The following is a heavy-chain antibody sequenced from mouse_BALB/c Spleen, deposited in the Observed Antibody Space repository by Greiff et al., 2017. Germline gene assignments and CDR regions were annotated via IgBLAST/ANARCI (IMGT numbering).Heavy chain of an antibody. V-gene: IGHV1-9*01. CDR1: GYTFSSYW. J-gene: IGHJ2*01. CDR3: ARSYGYTGCHFDY. Sequence: VQLQQSGAELMKPGASVKISCKATGYTFSSYWIEWVKQRPGHGLEWIGEILPGSGSTNYNEKFKGKATFTADTSSNTAYMQLSSLTSKDSAVYYCARSYGYTGCHFDYWGQGTTLTVSS. D-gene: IGHD2-2*01. CDR2: ILPGSGST.